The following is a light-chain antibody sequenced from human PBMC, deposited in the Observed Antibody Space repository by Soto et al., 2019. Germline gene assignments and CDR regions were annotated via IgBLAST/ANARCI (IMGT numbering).Light chain of an antibody. CDR3: QHMGT. CDR2: GAS. CDR1: QSVSSN. V-gene: IGKV3-15*01. J-gene: IGKJ1*01. Sequence: EIVMTQSPATLSVSPGERATLSCRASQSVSSNSAWYQQKPGQAPRLLIYGASTRATGIPARFSGSGSGTEFTLTISSLQSEDFAVYYCQHMGTFGQGTKVEIK.